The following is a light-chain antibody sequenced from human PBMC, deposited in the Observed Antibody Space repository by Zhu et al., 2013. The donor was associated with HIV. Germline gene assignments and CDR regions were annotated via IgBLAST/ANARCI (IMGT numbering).Light chain of an antibody. CDR3: SSYAGNNIFEVV. V-gene: IGLV2-14*01. Sequence: QSALTQPASVSGSPGQSITISCTGTSSDVGSYNYVSWYQQHPGKAPKLMIYEVSYRPSGVSARFSGSKSGNTASLTVSGLQAEDEADYYCSSYAGNNIFEVVFGGGTKLTVL. CDR1: SSDVGSYNY. CDR2: EVS. J-gene: IGLJ2*01.